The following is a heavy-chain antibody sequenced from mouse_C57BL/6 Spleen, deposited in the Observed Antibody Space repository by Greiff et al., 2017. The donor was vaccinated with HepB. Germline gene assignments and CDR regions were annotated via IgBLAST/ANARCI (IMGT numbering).Heavy chain of an antibody. V-gene: IGHV5-16*01. Sequence: EVQLVESEGGLVQPGSSMKLSCTASGFTFSDYYMAWVRQVPEKGLEWVANINYDGSSTYYLDSSKSRFIISRDNAKNILYLQMSSLKSEDTATYYCARDQDRGYFDVWGTGTTVTVSS. D-gene: IGHD3-2*02. CDR2: INYDGSST. CDR1: GFTFSDYY. J-gene: IGHJ1*03. CDR3: ARDQDRGYFDV.